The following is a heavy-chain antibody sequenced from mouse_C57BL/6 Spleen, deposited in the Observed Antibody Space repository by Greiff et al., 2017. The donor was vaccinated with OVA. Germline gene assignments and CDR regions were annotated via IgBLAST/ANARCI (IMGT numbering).Heavy chain of an antibody. Sequence: QVQLKESGPGLVQPSQSLSITCTVSGFSLTSYGVHWVRQPPGKGLEWLGVIWSGGSTDYNAAFISRLSISKDNSKSQVFFKMNSLQADDTAIYYCAKRSPNWEENAMDYWGQGTSVTVSS. CDR3: AKRSPNWEENAMDY. D-gene: IGHD4-1*01. J-gene: IGHJ4*01. CDR2: IWSGGST. CDR1: GFSLTSYG. V-gene: IGHV2-4*01.